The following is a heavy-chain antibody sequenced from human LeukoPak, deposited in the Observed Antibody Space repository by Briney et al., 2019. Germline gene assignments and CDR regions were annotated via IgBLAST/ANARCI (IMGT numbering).Heavy chain of an antibody. Sequence: SETLSLTCTVSGGSISSYYWSWIRQPPGKGLEWIGYICYSGSTNYNPSLKSRVTISVDTSKNQFSLKLSSVTAADTAVYYCAREKRDGYGSDAFDIWGQGTMVTVSS. J-gene: IGHJ3*02. CDR1: GGSISSYY. CDR2: ICYSGST. D-gene: IGHD5-24*01. CDR3: AREKRDGYGSDAFDI. V-gene: IGHV4-59*01.